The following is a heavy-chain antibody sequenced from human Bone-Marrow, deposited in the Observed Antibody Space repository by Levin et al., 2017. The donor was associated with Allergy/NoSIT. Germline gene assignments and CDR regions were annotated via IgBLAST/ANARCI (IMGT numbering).Heavy chain of an antibody. CDR1: GFTFSTYA. CDR3: ARDPCADTTCYTYNWFDS. Sequence: SCAASGFTFSTYAMSWVRQAPGKGLEWVSAIRGSNAFYGDSAKGRFTISRDNSKNTLYLQMSSLRAEDMALYYCARDPCADTTCYTYNWFDSWGPGTLVTVSS. V-gene: IGHV3-23*01. CDR2: IRGSNA. D-gene: IGHD2-15*01. J-gene: IGHJ5*01.